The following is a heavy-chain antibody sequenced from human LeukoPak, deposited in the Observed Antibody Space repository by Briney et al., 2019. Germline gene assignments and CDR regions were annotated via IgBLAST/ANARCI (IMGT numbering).Heavy chain of an antibody. CDR1: GFTFSKFW. D-gene: IGHD6-13*01. Sequence: GGSLRLSCAASGFTFSKFWMTWVRQAPGKGLEWVANIKEEESEKYYVDSVKGRFTISRDNAKNSLYLQMNSLRVEDTAVYYCARDRAAAVWGQGTTVTVSS. V-gene: IGHV3-7*01. CDR3: ARDRAAAV. J-gene: IGHJ6*02. CDR2: IKEEESEK.